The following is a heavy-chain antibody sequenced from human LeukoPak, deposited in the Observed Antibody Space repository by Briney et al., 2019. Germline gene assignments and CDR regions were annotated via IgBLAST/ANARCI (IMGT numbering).Heavy chain of an antibody. CDR3: TKGKVNQVGGLDC. CDR1: GFTFSSYA. J-gene: IGHJ4*02. CDR2: ISGSGGST. Sequence: GGSLRLSCAASGFTFSSYAMSWVRQAPGKGLEWVSAISGSGGSTYYADSVKGRFTISRDNSKNTLYLQMNSLRAEDTAVYKFTKGKVNQVGGLDCWGQGTLVTVSS. V-gene: IGHV3-23*01. D-gene: IGHD1-26*01.